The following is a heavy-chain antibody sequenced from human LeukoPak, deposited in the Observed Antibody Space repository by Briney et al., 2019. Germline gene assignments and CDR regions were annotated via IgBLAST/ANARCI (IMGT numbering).Heavy chain of an antibody. V-gene: IGHV4-39*07. Sequence: PSETLSLTCTVSGGSISSSSYYWGWIRQPPGKGLEWIGSIYYSGSTYYNPSLKSRVTISVESSKNQFSLKLSSVTAADTAVYYCARKGGILDAFDIWGQGTMFTVSS. D-gene: IGHD6-13*01. CDR3: ARKGGILDAFDI. CDR2: IYYSGST. CDR1: GGSISSSSYY. J-gene: IGHJ3*02.